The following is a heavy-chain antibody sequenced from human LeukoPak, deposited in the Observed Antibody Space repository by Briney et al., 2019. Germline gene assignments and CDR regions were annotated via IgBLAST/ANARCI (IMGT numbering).Heavy chain of an antibody. CDR2: INHSGST. J-gene: IGHJ4*02. CDR3: ARGSRGDDSSGYYYAGPRFDY. D-gene: IGHD3-22*01. Sequence: GSLRLSCAASGFTFSSYAMSWVRQPPGKGLEWIGEINHSGSTNYNPSLKSRVTISVDTSKNQFSLKLSSVTAADTAVYYCARGSRGDDSSGYYYAGPRFDYWGQGTLVTVSS. CDR1: GFTFSSYA. V-gene: IGHV4-34*01.